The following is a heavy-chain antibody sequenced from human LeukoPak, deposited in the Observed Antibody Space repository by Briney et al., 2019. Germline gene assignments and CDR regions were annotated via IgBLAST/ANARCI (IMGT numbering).Heavy chain of an antibody. V-gene: IGHV3-21*01. CDR1: GFTFSSYS. Sequence: GGSLRLSCAASGFTFSSYSMNWVRQAPGKGLEWVSSISSSSSYIYYADSVKGRFTISRDNAKNSLYLQMNSQRAEDTAVYYCARDSSSSRNKFDYWGQGTLVTVSS. CDR2: ISSSSSYI. D-gene: IGHD6-6*01. CDR3: ARDSSSSRNKFDY. J-gene: IGHJ4*02.